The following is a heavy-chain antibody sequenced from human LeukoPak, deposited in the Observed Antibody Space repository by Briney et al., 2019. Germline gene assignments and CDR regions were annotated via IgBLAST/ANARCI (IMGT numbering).Heavy chain of an antibody. CDR3: AGSTSRYSGSKY. CDR2: IIPIFGTA. D-gene: IGHD1-26*01. J-gene: IGHJ4*02. V-gene: IGHV1-69*06. CDR1: GGTFSSYA. Sequence: ASVKVSCKASGGTFSSYAISWVRQAPGQGLEWMGGIIPIFGTANYAQKFQGRVTITADKSTSTAYMELSSLRSEDTAVYYCAGSTSRYSGSKYWGQGTLVTVSS.